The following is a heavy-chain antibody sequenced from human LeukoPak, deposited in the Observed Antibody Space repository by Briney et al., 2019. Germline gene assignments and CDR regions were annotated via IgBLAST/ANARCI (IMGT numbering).Heavy chain of an antibody. CDR2: ISGSGGST. CDR1: GFTFSSYA. D-gene: IGHD6-19*01. CDR3: AKGRDSSGWYEVFDY. J-gene: IGHJ4*02. V-gene: IGHV3-23*01. Sequence: GGSLRLSCAASGFTFSSYAMSWVRQAPGKGLEWVSAISGSGGSTYYADSVKGRFTISRDNSKNTLYLQMNSLRAEDTAVYYCAKGRDSSGWYEVFDYWGQGTLVTVSS.